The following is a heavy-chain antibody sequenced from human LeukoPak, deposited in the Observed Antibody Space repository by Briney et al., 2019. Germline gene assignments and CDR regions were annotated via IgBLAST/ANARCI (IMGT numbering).Heavy chain of an antibody. CDR1: GYTFIRYG. V-gene: IGHV1-18*04. J-gene: IGHJ4*02. CDR3: AREPTNPVMYSSSWYPDY. D-gene: IGHD6-13*01. Sequence: SVKVSCMASGYTFIRYGISWVGQAPGQGLGWMEWISAYNGNTNYAQKLQGRVTMTTDTSTSTAYMELSSLISDDTAVYYCAREPTNPVMYSSSWYPDYLLQGTLVTVSS. CDR2: ISAYNGNT.